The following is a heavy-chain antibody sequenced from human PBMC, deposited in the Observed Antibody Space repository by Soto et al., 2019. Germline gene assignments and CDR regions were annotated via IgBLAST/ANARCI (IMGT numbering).Heavy chain of an antibody. CDR1: AGGSISSGDSY. CDR2: IYYGST. V-gene: IGHV4-31*03. D-gene: IGHD6-13*01. CDR3: ARGVGSSWYFSYFDY. Sequence: QVQLQESGPGLVKPSQTLSLTCTVSAGGSISSGDSYWSWIRQHPGKGLEYIGHIYYGSTYYNPFLKSRVSSSVDTSKNQFSLNLNSVTAADTAVYYCARGVGSSWYFSYFDYWGQGTLVSVSS. J-gene: IGHJ4*02.